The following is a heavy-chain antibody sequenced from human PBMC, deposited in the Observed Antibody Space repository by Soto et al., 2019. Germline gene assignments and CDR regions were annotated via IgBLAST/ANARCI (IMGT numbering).Heavy chain of an antibody. CDR3: AHRGMYFYFGS. D-gene: IGHD3-16*01. V-gene: IGHV2-5*02. CDR1: GFSLTRNGVG. Sequence: QITLKESGPTLVSPTQTLTLTCTFSGFSLTRNGVGVGWIRQPPGKALEWLALIFGDDDKRYSPSLRNRLTITKDTSKNQVVLTMIAMDPEDTATYYCAHRGMYFYFGSWGQGTLVTVSS. J-gene: IGHJ4*02. CDR2: IFGDDDK.